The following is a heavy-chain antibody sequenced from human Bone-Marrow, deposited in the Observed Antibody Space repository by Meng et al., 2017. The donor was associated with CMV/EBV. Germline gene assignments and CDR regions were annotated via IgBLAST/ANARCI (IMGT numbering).Heavy chain of an antibody. CDR2: ISYDGSNK. V-gene: IGHV3-30-3*01. CDR1: GFTFSSYA. D-gene: IGHD3-9*01. Sequence: GESLKISCAATGFTFSSYAMHWVRQAPGKGLEWVAVISYDGSNKYYADSVKGRFTISRENSKNTLYLQMNSLRAEDTAVDYCARDRIEILTGLDYWGQGTLVTVSS. CDR3: ARDRIEILTGLDY. J-gene: IGHJ4*02.